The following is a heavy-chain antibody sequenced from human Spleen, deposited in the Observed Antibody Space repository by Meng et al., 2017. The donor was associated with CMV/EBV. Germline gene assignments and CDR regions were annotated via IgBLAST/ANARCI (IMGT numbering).Heavy chain of an antibody. CDR1: GGTFSSYA. CDR2: IIPILGIA. J-gene: IGHJ4*02. V-gene: IGHV1-69*10. CDR3: TRGRATGLHNPFDY. D-gene: IGHD1-26*01. Sequence: SVKVSCKASGGTFSSYAISWVRQAPGQGLEWMGGIIPILGIANYAQKFQGRVTITADKSTSTAYMELSSLRSEDTAVYYCTRGRATGLHNPFDYWGQGTLVTVSS.